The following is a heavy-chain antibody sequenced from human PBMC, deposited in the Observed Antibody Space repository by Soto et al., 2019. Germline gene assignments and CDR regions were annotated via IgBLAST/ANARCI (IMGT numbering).Heavy chain of an antibody. D-gene: IGHD2-2*01. V-gene: IGHV4-31*03. J-gene: IGHJ4*02. CDR1: GGSISSGGYY. Sequence: QVQLQESGPGLVKPSQTLSLTCTVSGGSISSGGYYWSWIRQHPGKGLEWIGYIYYSGSTYYDPSLKSRVTISVDTSKNQFSLKLNSVTAADTAVYYCARSSTSANYFDYWGQGTLVTVSS. CDR3: ARSSTSANYFDY. CDR2: IYYSGST.